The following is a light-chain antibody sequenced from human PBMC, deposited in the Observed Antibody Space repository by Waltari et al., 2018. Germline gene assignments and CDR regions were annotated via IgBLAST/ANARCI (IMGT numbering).Light chain of an antibody. CDR2: EDS. Sequence: QSALTQPASVSGSPGQAITISCTGTSSDVGGYNYVSWYQQHPGKAPKLIIYEDSKRPSGVSDRFSASKSGNTASLTISGLQAEDEADYYCCSYAGCSPLVFGGGTKLTVL. J-gene: IGLJ2*01. CDR1: SSDVGGYNY. V-gene: IGLV2-14*01. CDR3: CSYAGCSPLV.